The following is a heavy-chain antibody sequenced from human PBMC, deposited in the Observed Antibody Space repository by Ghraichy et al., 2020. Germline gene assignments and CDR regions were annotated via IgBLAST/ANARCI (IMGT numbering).Heavy chain of an antibody. CDR3: ARTPKAWGCSGGSCYSSHVWAY. CDR2: IYYSGST. J-gene: IGHJ4*02. Sequence: SETLSLTCTVSGGSISSSSYYWGWIRQPPGKGLEWIGSIYYSGSTYYNPSLKSRVTISVDTSKNQFSLKLSSVTAADTAVYYCARTPKAWGCSGGSCYSSHVWAYWGQGTLVTVSS. V-gene: IGHV4-39*01. CDR1: GGSISSSSYY. D-gene: IGHD2-15*01.